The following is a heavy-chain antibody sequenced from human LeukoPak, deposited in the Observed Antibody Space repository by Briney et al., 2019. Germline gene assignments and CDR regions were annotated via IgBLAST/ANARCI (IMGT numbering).Heavy chain of an antibody. V-gene: IGHV3-30*02. CDR3: ARDSDLTYNGILTGYLGTFDN. CDR1: GFTFISYG. D-gene: IGHD3-9*01. J-gene: IGHJ4*02. Sequence: QTGGSLRLSCAASGFTFISYGMYWVRQAPGKGLESVAFIRYDGSNKYYADSVKGRFTVSRDNSKNTLYLQMSSLRAADTAVYYCARDSDLTYNGILTGYLGTFDNWGQGTVVTVSS. CDR2: IRYDGSNK.